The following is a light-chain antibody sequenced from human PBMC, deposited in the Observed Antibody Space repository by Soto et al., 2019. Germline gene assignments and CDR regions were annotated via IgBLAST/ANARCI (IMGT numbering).Light chain of an antibody. V-gene: IGLV1-44*01. CDR1: SSNVGGNP. J-gene: IGLJ1*01. CDR2: TNT. CDR3: ASWDDSLNGPV. Sequence: QSVLTHPPSASGTPGQRVTSSCSGSSSNVGGNPVNWYQHVPTTAPKLLIYTNTQRPSGVPDRFSGSKSGTSASLAISGLQSEDEADYYCASWDDSLNGPVFGTGTKVTVL.